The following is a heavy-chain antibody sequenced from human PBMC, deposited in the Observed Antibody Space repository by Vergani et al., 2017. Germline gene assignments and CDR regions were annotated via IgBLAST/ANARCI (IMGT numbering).Heavy chain of an antibody. CDR1: GYTFTSYG. CDR2: ISAYNGNT. J-gene: IGHJ6*03. V-gene: IGHV1-18*01. Sequence: QVQLVQSGAEVKKPGASVKVSCKASGYTFTSYGISWVRQAPGQGLEWMGWISAYNGNTNYAQKLQGRVTMTTDTSTRTAYMELRSLRSDDTAVYYCARGRYCSSTSCYAPYYYYMDVWGKGTTVTVSS. D-gene: IGHD2-2*01. CDR3: ARGRYCSSTSCYAPYYYYMDV.